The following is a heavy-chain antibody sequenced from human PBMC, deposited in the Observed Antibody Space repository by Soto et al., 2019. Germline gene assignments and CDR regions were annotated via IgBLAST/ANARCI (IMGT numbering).Heavy chain of an antibody. D-gene: IGHD6-19*01. CDR3: ARGVGAQQWLVGVWFDP. CDR2: INPNSGGT. J-gene: IGHJ5*02. V-gene: IGHV1-2*02. CDR1: GYTFTGYY. Sequence: QVQLVQSGAEVKKPGASVRVSCKASGYTFTGYYMHWVRQAPGQGLEWMGWINPNSGGTNYAQRFEGRVTMTGVTSIRTAYMELSSLRSDDTAVYYCARGVGAQQWLVGVWFDPWGQGTLVTVSS.